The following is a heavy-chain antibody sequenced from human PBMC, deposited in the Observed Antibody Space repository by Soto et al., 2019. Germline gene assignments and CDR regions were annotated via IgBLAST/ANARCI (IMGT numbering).Heavy chain of an antibody. CDR3: AKDNSQTHYYDSSGYYYTEYFQH. CDR1: GFTFSSYG. CDR2: ISYDGSNK. Sequence: QVQLVESGGGVVQPGRSLRLSCAASGFTFSSYGMHWVRQAPGKGLEWVAVISYDGSNKYYADSVKGRFTISRDNSKNXLYLQMNSLRAEDTAVYYCAKDNSQTHYYDSSGYYYTEYFQHWGQGTLVTVSS. J-gene: IGHJ1*01. V-gene: IGHV3-30*18. D-gene: IGHD3-22*01.